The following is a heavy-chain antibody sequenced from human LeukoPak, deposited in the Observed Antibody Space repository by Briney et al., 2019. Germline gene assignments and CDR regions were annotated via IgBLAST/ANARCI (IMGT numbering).Heavy chain of an antibody. J-gene: IGHJ3*02. CDR1: GYTFTRHY. CDR2: INPSSGGT. CDR3: ARDGLYCTNGVCSSDI. D-gene: IGHD2-8*01. Sequence: ASVKVSCKASGYTFTRHYMNWVRQAPGQGLEWMGKINPSSGGTGYTQKFQGRVTMTRDTSTSTVYMELTSLRSEDTAVYYCARDGLYCTNGVCSSDIWGQGTLVTVSS. V-gene: IGHV1-46*01.